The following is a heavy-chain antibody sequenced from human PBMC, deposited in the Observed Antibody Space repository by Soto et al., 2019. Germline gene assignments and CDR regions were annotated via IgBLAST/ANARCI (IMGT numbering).Heavy chain of an antibody. CDR2: IYYSGST. D-gene: IGHD1-20*01. J-gene: IGHJ5*02. CDR3: ARVVGILNWFDP. CDR1: GGSISSYY. Sequence: QVQLQESGPGLVKPSETLSLTCTVSGGSISSYYWRWIRQPPGKGLEWIGYIYYSGSTNYNPSLKSRVTISVDTSKNQFSLKLSSVTAADTAVYYCARVVGILNWFDPWGQGTLVTVSS. V-gene: IGHV4-59*01.